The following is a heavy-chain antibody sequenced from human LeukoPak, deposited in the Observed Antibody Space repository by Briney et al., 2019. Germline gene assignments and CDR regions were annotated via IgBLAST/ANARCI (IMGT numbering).Heavy chain of an antibody. CDR2: ISDTSNT. J-gene: IGHJ4*02. CDR1: GFTFSNDG. CDR3: AKAPVTTCRGAFCYPFYY. D-gene: IGHD2-15*01. Sequence: GRNLSHPYAAAGFTFSNDGMRGVRKATGKGLEWLSAISDTSNTYHADSVKGRFTISRDSSKNTLFLQMNRLRHEDAAVYYCAKAPVTTCRGAFCYPFYYWGLGTLVTVSS. V-gene: IGHV3-23*01.